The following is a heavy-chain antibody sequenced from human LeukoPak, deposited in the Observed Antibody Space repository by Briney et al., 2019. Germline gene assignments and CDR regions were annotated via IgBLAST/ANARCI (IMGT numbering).Heavy chain of an antibody. CDR3: ARAGDDTAMAMDY. V-gene: IGHV1-2*06. D-gene: IGHD5-18*01. J-gene: IGHJ4*02. Sequence: ASVKVSCKASGYTFTGYYMHWVRQAPGQGLEWMGRINPNSGGTNYAQKFQGRVTMTRDTSISTAYMELSRLRSDDTAVYYCARAGDDTAMAMDYWGQGTLVTVSS. CDR2: INPNSGGT. CDR1: GYTFTGYY.